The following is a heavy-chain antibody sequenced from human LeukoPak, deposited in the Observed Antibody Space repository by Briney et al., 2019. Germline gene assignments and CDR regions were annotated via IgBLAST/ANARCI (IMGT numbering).Heavy chain of an antibody. CDR2: ISGSGGST. CDR3: AYCSGGSCYGRAEYFQH. Sequence: GGSLGLSCAASGFTFSSYAMSWVRRAPGKGLEWVSVISGSGGSTYYADSVKGRFSISRDNSKNTLYLQMNSLRAEDTAVYYCAYCSGGSCYGRAEYFQHWGQGTLVTVSS. D-gene: IGHD2-15*01. J-gene: IGHJ1*01. CDR1: GFTFSSYA. V-gene: IGHV3-23*01.